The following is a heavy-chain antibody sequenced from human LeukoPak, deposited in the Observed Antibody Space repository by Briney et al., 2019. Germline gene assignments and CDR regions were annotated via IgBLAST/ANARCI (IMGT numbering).Heavy chain of an antibody. Sequence: GGSLRLSCAASGFTFSSYAMHWVRQAPGKGLEWVAVISYDGSNKYYADSVKGRFTISRDNSKNALYLQMNSLRAEDTAVYYCASGDPFISLGDWGQGTLVTVSS. D-gene: IGHD3-3*02. CDR3: ASGDPFISLGD. CDR2: ISYDGSNK. J-gene: IGHJ4*02. V-gene: IGHV3-30-3*01. CDR1: GFTFSSYA.